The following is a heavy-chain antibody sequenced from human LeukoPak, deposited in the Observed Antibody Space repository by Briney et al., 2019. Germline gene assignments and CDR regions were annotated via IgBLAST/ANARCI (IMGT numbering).Heavy chain of an antibody. D-gene: IGHD3-16*02. Sequence: GGSLRLSCAASGFTFSDYYMSWIRQAPGKGLEWVSYISSSGSTIYYADSVKGRFTISRDNAKNSLYLQMNSLRAEDTAVYYCARDKRSRGDYVWGSYRSDFDYWGQGTLVTVSS. V-gene: IGHV3-11*04. CDR3: ARDKRSRGDYVWGSYRSDFDY. J-gene: IGHJ4*02. CDR1: GFTFSDYY. CDR2: ISSSGSTI.